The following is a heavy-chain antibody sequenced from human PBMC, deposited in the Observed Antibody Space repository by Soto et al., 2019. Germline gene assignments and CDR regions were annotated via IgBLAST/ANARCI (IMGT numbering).Heavy chain of an antibody. Sequence: EVQLVESGGVVVQPGGSLRLSCAASGFTFDDYTMHWVRQAPGKGLEWVSLISWDGGSTYYADSVKGRFTISRDNSKNSLYLQMNSLRTEDTALYYCAKDISRGCSSWYAGNYYYYGMDVWGQGTTVTVSS. J-gene: IGHJ6*02. CDR2: ISWDGGST. CDR1: GFTFDDYT. CDR3: AKDISRGCSSWYAGNYYYYGMDV. V-gene: IGHV3-43*01. D-gene: IGHD6-13*01.